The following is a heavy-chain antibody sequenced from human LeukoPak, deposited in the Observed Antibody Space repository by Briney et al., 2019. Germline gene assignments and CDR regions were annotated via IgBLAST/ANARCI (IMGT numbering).Heavy chain of an antibody. D-gene: IGHD4-17*01. CDR1: GFTFSRYA. Sequence: PGGSLRLSCAASGFTFSRYAMSWVRQAPGKGLEWVSAISSSSSYIYYADSVKGRFTISRDNAKNSLYLQMNSLRAEDTAVYYCARFKSYTTVTPFDYWGQGTLVTVSS. J-gene: IGHJ4*02. CDR2: ISSSSSYI. V-gene: IGHV3-21*01. CDR3: ARFKSYTTVTPFDY.